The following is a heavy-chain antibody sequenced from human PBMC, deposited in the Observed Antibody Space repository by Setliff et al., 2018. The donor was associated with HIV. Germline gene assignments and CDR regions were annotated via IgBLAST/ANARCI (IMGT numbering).Heavy chain of an antibody. CDR2: IIPILGVA. V-gene: IGHV1-69*02. D-gene: IGHD3-3*01. Sequence: SVKVSCKASRSAFNSHTINWVRQAPGQGLDWMGRIIPILGVANYAQRFQGKATITADKSTSTAYMELTSLRFDDTAMYYCVRGVQSPPHYSYYYMDVWGEGTMVTVSS. CDR3: VRGVQSPPHYSYYYMDV. J-gene: IGHJ6*03. CDR1: RSAFNSHT.